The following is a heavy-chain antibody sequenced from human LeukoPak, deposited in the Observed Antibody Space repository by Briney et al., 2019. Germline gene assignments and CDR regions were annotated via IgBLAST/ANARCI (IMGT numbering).Heavy chain of an antibody. Sequence: SETLSLTCAVYGGSFNGYYWSWIRQPPGKGLEWIGEINHSGSTNYNPSLKSRVTISVDTSKNQFSLKLSSVTAADTAVYYCARVRYSSSSARYFDYWGQGTLVTVSS. CDR3: ARVRYSSSSARYFDY. D-gene: IGHD6-6*01. CDR1: GGSFNGYY. J-gene: IGHJ4*02. V-gene: IGHV4-34*01. CDR2: INHSGST.